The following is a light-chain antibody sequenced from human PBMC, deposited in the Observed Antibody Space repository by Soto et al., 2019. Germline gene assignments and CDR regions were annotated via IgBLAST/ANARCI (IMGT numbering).Light chain of an antibody. CDR3: SSHAGSVTLV. CDR2: DVS. Sequence: QSVLTQPRSVSGSPGQSVTISCTGTSSDVGAYNSVSWYQQHPGKAPKLLIYDVSKRPSGVPDRFSGSKSGYTASLTISGLQAEDEADYYCSSHAGSVTLVFGGGTKLTVL. CDR1: SSDVGAYNS. V-gene: IGLV2-11*01. J-gene: IGLJ2*01.